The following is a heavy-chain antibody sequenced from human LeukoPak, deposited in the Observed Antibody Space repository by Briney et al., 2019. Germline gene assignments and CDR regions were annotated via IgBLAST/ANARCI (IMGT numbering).Heavy chain of an antibody. CDR1: GGSISSYY. CDR2: ISYSGRT. CDR3: ARKTGDLYYFDY. Sequence: PSETLSLTCTVSGGSISSYYWSWIRQPPGKGLEGIGYISYSGRTNYNPSLKSRVTISVDTSKNQFSLRLSSVTAADTAVYYCARKTGDLYYFDYWGQGTLVTVSS. J-gene: IGHJ4*02. V-gene: IGHV4-59*01. D-gene: IGHD7-27*01.